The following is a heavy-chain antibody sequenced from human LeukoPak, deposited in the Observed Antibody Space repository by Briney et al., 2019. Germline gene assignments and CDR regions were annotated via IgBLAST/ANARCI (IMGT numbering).Heavy chain of an antibody. V-gene: IGHV1-18*04. Sequence: ASVEVSCKASGYTFSGYYIHWVRQAPGQGLEWMGWISSNDGNTYYVQNFQGRVTMTTDTSTSTAYMELRSLRSDDTAVYYCARVDILTGYYFFDSWGQGTLVTVSS. CDR1: GYTFSGYY. D-gene: IGHD3-9*01. CDR2: ISSNDGNT. CDR3: ARVDILTGYYFFDS. J-gene: IGHJ4*02.